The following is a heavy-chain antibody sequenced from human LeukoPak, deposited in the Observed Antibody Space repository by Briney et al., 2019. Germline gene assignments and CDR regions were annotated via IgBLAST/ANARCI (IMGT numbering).Heavy chain of an antibody. CDR2: ISSSSSYI. CDR1: GFTFSSYS. D-gene: IGHD5-18*01. CDR3: ARERSRIQIMIDY. Sequence: GGSPRLSCAASGFTFSSYSMNWVRQAPGKGLEWVSSISSSSSYIYYADSVKGRFTISRDNAKNSLYLQMNSLRSEDTAVYYCARERSRIQIMIDYWGQGTLVTVSS. V-gene: IGHV3-21*04. J-gene: IGHJ4*02.